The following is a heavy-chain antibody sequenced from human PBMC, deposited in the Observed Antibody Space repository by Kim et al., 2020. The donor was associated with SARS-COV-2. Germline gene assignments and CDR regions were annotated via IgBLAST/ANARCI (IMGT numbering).Heavy chain of an antibody. Sequence: GGSLRLSCAASGFTFSSYWMSWVRQAPGKGLEWVANIKQDGSEKYYVDSVKGRFTISRDNAKNSLYLQMNSLRAEDTAVYYCARDWGYCTNGVCYTSPPLIWYFDLWGRGTLVTVSS. J-gene: IGHJ2*01. D-gene: IGHD2-8*01. V-gene: IGHV3-7*01. CDR1: GFTFSSYW. CDR2: IKQDGSEK. CDR3: ARDWGYCTNGVCYTSPPLIWYFDL.